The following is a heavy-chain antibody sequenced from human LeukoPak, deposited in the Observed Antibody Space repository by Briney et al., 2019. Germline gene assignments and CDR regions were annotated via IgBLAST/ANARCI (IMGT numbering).Heavy chain of an antibody. Sequence: GGSLRLSCAASGFTXSSYGMXWVXXXPGXXXXXXXXXSXVGXKKYYANPVXGRFTISRDNSKNTLYLQMNSLRAEDTAVYSKGWDSIIYYYDSSGYDYWGQGTVVTVSS. CDR3: GWDSIIYYYDSSGYDY. D-gene: IGHD3-22*01. V-gene: IGHV3-30*03. CDR2: XSXVGXKK. J-gene: IGHJ4*02. CDR1: GFTXSSYG.